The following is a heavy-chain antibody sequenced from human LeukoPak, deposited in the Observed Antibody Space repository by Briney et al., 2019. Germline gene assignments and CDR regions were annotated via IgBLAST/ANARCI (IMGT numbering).Heavy chain of an antibody. Sequence: PSETLSLTCTVPGGSISSYYWSWIRQPPGKGLEWIGYIYYSGSTNYNPSLKSRVTISVDTSKNQFSLKLSSVTAADTAVYYCARDGPYCSGGSCLDYWGQGTLVTVSS. CDR3: ARDGPYCSGGSCLDY. V-gene: IGHV4-59*01. D-gene: IGHD2-15*01. CDR2: IYYSGST. CDR1: GGSISSYY. J-gene: IGHJ4*02.